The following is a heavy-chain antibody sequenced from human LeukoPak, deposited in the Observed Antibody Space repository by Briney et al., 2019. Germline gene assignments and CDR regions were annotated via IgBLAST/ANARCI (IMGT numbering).Heavy chain of an antibody. CDR1: GFTFSSYW. Sequence: GGSLRLSCAAAGFTFSSYWMHWVRQAPGKGPVWLARINSDGYSISYADSVKGRFTISRDNAKKTLYLQMNTLRAEDTAMYYCARAIAEAGTDSWGQGTLVTVSS. CDR2: INSDGYSI. V-gene: IGHV3-74*01. J-gene: IGHJ4*02. D-gene: IGHD6-19*01. CDR3: ARAIAEAGTDS.